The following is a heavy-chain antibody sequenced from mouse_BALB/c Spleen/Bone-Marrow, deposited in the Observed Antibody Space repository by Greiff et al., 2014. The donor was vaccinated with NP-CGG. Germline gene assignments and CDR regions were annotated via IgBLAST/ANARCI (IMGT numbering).Heavy chain of an antibody. J-gene: IGHJ4*01. CDR1: GFSLTTYG. V-gene: IGHV2-9*02. Sequence: VKVVESGPGLVAPSQSLSITCTVSGFSLTTYGVHWVRQPPGKGLEWLGVIWPDGSTNYNSALMSRLSIRKDNSKSQVFLKMNSLQTDDTAMYYCARITTATGAMDYWGQGTSVTVSS. CDR3: ARITTATGAMDY. D-gene: IGHD1-2*01. CDR2: IWPDGST.